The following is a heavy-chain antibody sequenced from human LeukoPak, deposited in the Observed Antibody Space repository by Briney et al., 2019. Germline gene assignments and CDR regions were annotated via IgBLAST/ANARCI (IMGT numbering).Heavy chain of an antibody. CDR3: ARVWGSMVTGALYNSYGMDV. V-gene: IGHV1-18*01. CDR2: ISVYNGNT. Sequence: GASVNVSCKASVYTFTSYGINCVRQAPGQGLEWMGWISVYNGNTNYAQNLQGRVTMTTDTSTSTAYMELRSLRSDATAVYYCARVWGSMVTGALYNSYGMDVWGQGTTVTVSS. D-gene: IGHD5-18*01. CDR1: VYTFTSYG. J-gene: IGHJ6*02.